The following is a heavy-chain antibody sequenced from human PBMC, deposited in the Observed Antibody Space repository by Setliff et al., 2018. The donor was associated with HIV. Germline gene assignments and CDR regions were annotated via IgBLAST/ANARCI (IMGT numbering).Heavy chain of an antibody. CDR1: GFTFSDHY. CDR3: TRNQGSSFGHGFDY. J-gene: IGHJ4*02. CDR2: MRNKDYSYIT. D-gene: IGHD3-3*01. Sequence: GGSLRLSCAASGFTFSDHYMDWVRQAPGKGLEWVGRMRNKDYSYITDYAASVKGRFTISRDDLKNSLFLQMNSLKTEDTAVYYCTRNQGSSFGHGFDYWGRGTLVTVSS. V-gene: IGHV3-72*01.